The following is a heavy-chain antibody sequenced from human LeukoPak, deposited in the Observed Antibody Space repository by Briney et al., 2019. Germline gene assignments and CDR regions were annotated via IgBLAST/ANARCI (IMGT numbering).Heavy chain of an antibody. J-gene: IGHJ4*02. V-gene: IGHV1-2*02. D-gene: IGHD3-3*01. CDR3: ARVFSGYGFWSGYLDY. CDR1: GYTFTGYY. Sequence: ASVKVSCKASGYTFTGYYMHWVRQAPGQGLEWMGWINPNSGGTNYAQKFQGRVTMTRDTSISTAYMELSRLRSDDTAVYYCARVFSGYGFWSGYLDYWGQGTLVTVSS. CDR2: INPNSGGT.